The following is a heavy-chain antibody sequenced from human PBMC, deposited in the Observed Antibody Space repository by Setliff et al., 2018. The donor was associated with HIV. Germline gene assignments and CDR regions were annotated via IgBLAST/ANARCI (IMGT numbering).Heavy chain of an antibody. CDR3: ARQGVDYGDPNDY. CDR1: GDSINSGTYY. CDR2: LHLSGDT. D-gene: IGHD4-17*01. Sequence: SETLSLTCTVSGDSINSGTYYWSWIRQPAGKGLEWIGRLHLSGDTNYNPSLKSRVTMSIDTSKNQFSLKLSSVTAADTAVYYCARQGVDYGDPNDYWGQGTLVTVSS. J-gene: IGHJ4*02. V-gene: IGHV4-61*02.